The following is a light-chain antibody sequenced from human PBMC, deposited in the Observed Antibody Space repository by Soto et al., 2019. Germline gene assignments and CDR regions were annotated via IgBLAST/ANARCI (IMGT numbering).Light chain of an antibody. Sequence: QSALTQPASVSGSPGQSITISGTGTGSDVGGYPYVSGYQQHPGKAPKFIIYDVSNRPSGVSNRFSGSKSGTTAYLTISGLQAEDEADYYCSSYTSASTPLVFGGGTKVTVL. CDR1: GSDVGGYPY. J-gene: IGLJ2*01. CDR2: DVS. CDR3: SSYTSASTPLV. V-gene: IGLV2-14*01.